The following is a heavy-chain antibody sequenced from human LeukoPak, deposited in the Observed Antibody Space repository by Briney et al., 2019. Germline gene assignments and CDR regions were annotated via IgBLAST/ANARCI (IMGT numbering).Heavy chain of an antibody. CDR1: GGSISSYY. D-gene: IGHD5-18*01. Sequence: SETLSLTCTVSGGSISSYYWSWIRQPPGKGLEWIGYIYYSGSTNYNPSLKSRVTISVDTSKNQFSLKLSSVTTADTAVYYCARAGGYRVPFDYWGQGTLVTVSS. J-gene: IGHJ4*02. CDR2: IYYSGST. V-gene: IGHV4-59*01. CDR3: ARAGGYRVPFDY.